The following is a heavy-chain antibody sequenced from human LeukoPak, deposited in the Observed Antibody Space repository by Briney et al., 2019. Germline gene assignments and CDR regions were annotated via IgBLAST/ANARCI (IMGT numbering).Heavy chain of an antibody. J-gene: IGHJ5*02. CDR1: RGSISSGTYY. Sequence: SETLSLTCTVSRGSISSGTYYWSWIRQPAGKGLEWIGRFYTSGSTNYNPSLKSRVTISVDTSKNQFSLKLSSVTAADTAVYYCARLYYDILTGYYGYNWFDPWGQGTLVTVSS. V-gene: IGHV4-61*02. CDR3: ARLYYDILTGYYGYNWFDP. CDR2: FYTSGST. D-gene: IGHD3-9*01.